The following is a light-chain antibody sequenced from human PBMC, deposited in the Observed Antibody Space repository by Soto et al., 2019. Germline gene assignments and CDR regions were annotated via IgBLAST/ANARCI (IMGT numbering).Light chain of an antibody. J-gene: IGKJ4*01. Sequence: DIQMTQSPSTLSASVGDRVTITCRASQSISGWLAWYQQKPGKAPKLLMYDASSLQSGVPSRFSGSGSGTDFTLTISSLQPEDFATYYCLQGYQYPLTFGGGTKVDIK. CDR2: DAS. CDR1: QSISGW. CDR3: LQGYQYPLT. V-gene: IGKV1-5*01.